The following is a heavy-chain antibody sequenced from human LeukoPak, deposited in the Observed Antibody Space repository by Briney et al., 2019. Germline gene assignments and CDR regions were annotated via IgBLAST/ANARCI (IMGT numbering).Heavy chain of an antibody. V-gene: IGHV1-18*01. CDR3: ARDRGGATPHFDY. D-gene: IGHD1-26*01. CDR1: GYTFTSYG. Sequence: ASVKLSCKASGYTFTSYGISWVRKAPGQGLEWMGWINAYNGNTNYAHKLQGRVTMTTDTSTSTAYMELRSLRSDETAVYYCARDRGGATPHFDYWGQGTLVTVSS. CDR2: INAYNGNT. J-gene: IGHJ4*02.